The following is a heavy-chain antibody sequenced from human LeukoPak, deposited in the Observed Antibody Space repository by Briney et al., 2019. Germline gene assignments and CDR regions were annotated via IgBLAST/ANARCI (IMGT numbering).Heavy chain of an antibody. D-gene: IGHD1-26*01. CDR2: ISAYNGNT. J-gene: IGHJ4*02. V-gene: IGHV1-18*01. CDR1: GYTFTSYG. Sequence: GASVKVSCKASGYTFTSYGISWVRQAPGQGLEWMGWISAYNGNTNYAQKLQGRVTMTTDTSTSTAYMELRSLRSDDTAVYYCARLSGSGPGAVLFDYWGQGTLVTVSS. CDR3: ARLSGSGPGAVLFDY.